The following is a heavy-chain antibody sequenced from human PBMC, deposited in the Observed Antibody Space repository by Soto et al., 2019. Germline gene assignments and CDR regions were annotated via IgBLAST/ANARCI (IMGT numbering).Heavy chain of an antibody. V-gene: IGHV1-46*01. CDR3: ARGQQGPNCGGDCSSSVTVLY. Sequence: GASVKVSCKAPGYTFTRNYMHWVRQAPGQGLKWMGIINPSGGSTSYAQKCQGRVTMTRDTSTSTVYMELSSLRSEDTAVYYCARGQQGPNCGGDCSSSVTVLYWG. J-gene: IGHJ4*01. CDR2: INPSGGST. D-gene: IGHD2-21*02. CDR1: GYTFTRNY.